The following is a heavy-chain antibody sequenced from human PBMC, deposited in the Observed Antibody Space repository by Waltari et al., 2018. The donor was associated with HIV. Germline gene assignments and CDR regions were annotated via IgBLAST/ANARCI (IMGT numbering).Heavy chain of an antibody. Sequence: QVQLQESGPGLVKPSETLSLTCTVSGGAISSYYWSWIQQPPGKGLQWIGYFYYSGSTNYNPSLKSRVTISVETSRNQFSLKLSSVTAAATAVYYCARGGMVRGVNFDYWGQGTLVTVSS. CDR2: FYYSGST. CDR3: ARGGMVRGVNFDY. CDR1: GGAISSYY. J-gene: IGHJ4*02. D-gene: IGHD3-10*01. V-gene: IGHV4-59*01.